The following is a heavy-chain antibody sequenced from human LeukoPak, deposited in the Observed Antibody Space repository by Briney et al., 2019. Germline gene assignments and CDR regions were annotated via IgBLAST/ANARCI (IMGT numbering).Heavy chain of an antibody. CDR2: IYYSGNT. CDR1: GGSISSSSYY. V-gene: IGHV4-39*07. D-gene: IGHD3-10*01. CDR3: ARGVRGVPPKSFDY. J-gene: IGHJ4*02. Sequence: KSSETLSLTCTVSGGSISSSSYYWGWIRQPPGKGLEWIGSIYYSGNTFYNPSLKSRVTISVDTSKNQFSLKLSSVTAADTAVYYCARGVRGVPPKSFDYWGQGTLVTVSS.